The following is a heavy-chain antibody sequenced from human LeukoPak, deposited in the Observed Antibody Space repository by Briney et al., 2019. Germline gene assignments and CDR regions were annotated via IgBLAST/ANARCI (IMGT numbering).Heavy chain of an antibody. D-gene: IGHD3-22*01. CDR1: GGSFSGYY. V-gene: IGHV4-34*01. CDR3: ARVGYYDSSGYYYGYFDY. Sequence: SETLSVTCAVCGGSFSGYYWSWIRQPPGKGLEWIGEINHSGSTNYNPSLKSRVTISVDTSKNQFSLKLSSVTAADTAVYYCARVGYYDSSGYYYGYFDYWGQGTLVTVSS. CDR2: INHSGST. J-gene: IGHJ4*02.